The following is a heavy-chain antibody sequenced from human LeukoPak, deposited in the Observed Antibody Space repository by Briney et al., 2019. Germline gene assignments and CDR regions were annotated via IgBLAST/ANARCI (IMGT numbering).Heavy chain of an antibody. Sequence: ASVKVSCKASGYTFTTYAMNWVRQAPGQGLEWMGWINTNTGNPTYAQGFTGRFVFSLDTSVSTAYLQISSLKAEDTAVYYCARGGCYGDDCWFDPWGQGTLVTVSS. V-gene: IGHV7-4-1*02. CDR2: INTNTGNP. CDR1: GYTFTTYA. CDR3: ARGGCYGDDCWFDP. J-gene: IGHJ5*02. D-gene: IGHD4-17*01.